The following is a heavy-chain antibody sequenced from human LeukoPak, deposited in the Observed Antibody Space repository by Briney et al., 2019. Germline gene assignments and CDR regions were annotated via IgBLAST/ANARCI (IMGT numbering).Heavy chain of an antibody. V-gene: IGHV4-34*01. CDR3: AREAETTLDY. D-gene: IGHD1/OR15-1a*01. Sequence: PSETLSLTCAVYGGSFSGYYWSWIRQPPGKGLEWIGEINHSGSTNYNPSLKSRVTISVDTSKNQFSMKPSSVTAADTAVYYCAREAETTLDYWGQGTPVTVSS. CDR1: GGSFSGYY. J-gene: IGHJ4*02. CDR2: INHSGST.